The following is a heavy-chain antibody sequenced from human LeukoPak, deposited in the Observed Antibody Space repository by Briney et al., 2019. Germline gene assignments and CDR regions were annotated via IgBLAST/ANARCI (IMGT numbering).Heavy chain of an antibody. V-gene: IGHV4-39*01. CDR2: IYYSGTT. Sequence: SETLSLTCTVSGGSISSLTYYWGWIRQPPGKGLEWIASIYYSGTTYYSPSLKSRVTISVNRSNNQFSLGLSSVTAAGTAVYFCAGYSSGWSSGGGYWGQGTLVTVSS. CDR3: AGYSSGWSSGGGY. CDR1: GGSISSLTYY. D-gene: IGHD6-19*01. J-gene: IGHJ4*02.